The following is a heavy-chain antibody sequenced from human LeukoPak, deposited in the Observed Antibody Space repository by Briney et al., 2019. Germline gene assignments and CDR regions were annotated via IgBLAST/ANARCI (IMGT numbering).Heavy chain of an antibody. CDR1: GGSISSYY. J-gene: IGHJ6*03. D-gene: IGHD3-22*01. CDR3: ARDSYYYDSSGYYPTGYYYMDV. CDR2: IYYSGST. V-gene: IGHV4-59*01. Sequence: SETLSLTCTVSGGSISSYYWSWIRQPPGKGLEWIGYIYYSGSTNYNPSLKSRVTISVDTSKNQFSLKLSSVTAADTAVYYCARDSYYYDSSGYYPTGYYYMDVWAKGPRSPSP.